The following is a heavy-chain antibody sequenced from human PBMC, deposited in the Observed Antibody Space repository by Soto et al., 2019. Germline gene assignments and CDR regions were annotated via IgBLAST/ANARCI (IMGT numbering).Heavy chain of an antibody. CDR1: GFTFSSYG. CDR3: AREYAAPDAFDI. CDR2: IWYDGSNK. D-gene: IGHD6-6*01. J-gene: IGHJ3*02. Sequence: GGSLKISCAASGFTFSSYGMHWVRQAPGKGLEWVAVIWYDGSNKYYADSVKGRFTISRDNSKNTLYLQMNSLRAEDTAVYYCAREYAAPDAFDIWGQGTMVTVSS. V-gene: IGHV3-33*08.